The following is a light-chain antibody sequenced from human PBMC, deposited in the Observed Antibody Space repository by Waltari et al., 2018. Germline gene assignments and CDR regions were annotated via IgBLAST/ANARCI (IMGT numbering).Light chain of an antibody. CDR2: GTS. CDR1: QGVSRS. CDR3: QHYVRLPAT. Sequence: EIVLAQSPGTLSLSPGDRATLSCRASQGVSRSLAWYQQKPGQAPRLLIYGTSIRATGLPDRFSGSGSGTDFSLTISRLESEDFAVYYCQHYVRLPATFGQGTKVEIK. J-gene: IGKJ1*01. V-gene: IGKV3-20*01.